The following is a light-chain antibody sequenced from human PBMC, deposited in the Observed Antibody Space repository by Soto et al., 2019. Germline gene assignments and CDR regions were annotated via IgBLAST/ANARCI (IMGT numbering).Light chain of an antibody. J-gene: IGKJ5*01. Sequence: EIVLTQSPGTLSLSPGERATLSCRASQSVSSSYLAWYQQKPGQAPRLLIYGASSRATGIPDRFSGSGSGTDFTLTISRLEPEDLAVYYCQQYGSSPRTFGQGTLLEIK. V-gene: IGKV3-20*01. CDR1: QSVSSSY. CDR3: QQYGSSPRT. CDR2: GAS.